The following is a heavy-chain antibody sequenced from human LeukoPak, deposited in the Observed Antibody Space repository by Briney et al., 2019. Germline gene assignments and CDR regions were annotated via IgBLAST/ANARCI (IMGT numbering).Heavy chain of an antibody. D-gene: IGHD2-8*01. CDR2: INPSGGST. Sequence: ASVKVSCKASGYTFTSYYMHWVRQAPGQGLEWMGIINPSGGSTSYAQKFQGRVTMTRDTSISTAYMELSRLRSDDTAVYYCAVLGYCTNGVCQTGDYWGQGTLVTVSS. V-gene: IGHV1-46*01. J-gene: IGHJ4*02. CDR3: AVLGYCTNGVCQTGDY. CDR1: GYTFTSYY.